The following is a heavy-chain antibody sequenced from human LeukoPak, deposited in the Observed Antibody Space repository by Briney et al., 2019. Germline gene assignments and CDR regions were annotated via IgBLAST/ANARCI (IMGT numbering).Heavy chain of an antibody. J-gene: IGHJ5*02. Sequence: GASVKVSCKASGYTFTSYDINWVRQATGQRLEWLGWMNPNSGNTGYAQKFQGRVTMTRNTSISTAYMELSSLRSEDTAVYYCARGSLWSGTNWFDPWGQGTLVTVSS. CDR1: GYTFTSYD. CDR3: ARGSLWSGTNWFDP. D-gene: IGHD3-10*01. V-gene: IGHV1-8*01. CDR2: MNPNSGNT.